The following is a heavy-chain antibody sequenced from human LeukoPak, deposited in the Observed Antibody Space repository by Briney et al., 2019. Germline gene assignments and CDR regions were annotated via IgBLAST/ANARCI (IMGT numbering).Heavy chain of an antibody. CDR2: ISGSGGST. D-gene: IGHD5-18*01. J-gene: IGHJ4*02. V-gene: IGHV3-23*01. CDR1: GFTFSSYA. CDR3: AKDSFVDTAMVTTGYFDY. Sequence: GGSLRLSCAASGFTFSSYAMSWVRQAPGKGLEWVSAISGSGGSTYYADSVKGRFTISRDNSKNTLYLQMNSLRAEDTAVYYCAKDSFVDTAMVTTGYFDYWGQGTLVTVSS.